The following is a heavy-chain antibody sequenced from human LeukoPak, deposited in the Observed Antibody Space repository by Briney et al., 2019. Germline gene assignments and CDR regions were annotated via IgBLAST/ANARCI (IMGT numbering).Heavy chain of an antibody. D-gene: IGHD2-2*01. J-gene: IGHJ1*01. V-gene: IGHV4-39*07. CDR2: IYYSGST. CDR1: GGSISSSSYY. Sequence: SETLSLTCTVSGGSISSSSYYWGWLRQPPGTGLEWIGSIYYSGSTYYNPSLKSRVTISVDTSKNQFSLKLSSVTAADTAVYYCARDVCSSTSCYLVFQHWGQGTLVTVSS. CDR3: ARDVCSSTSCYLVFQH.